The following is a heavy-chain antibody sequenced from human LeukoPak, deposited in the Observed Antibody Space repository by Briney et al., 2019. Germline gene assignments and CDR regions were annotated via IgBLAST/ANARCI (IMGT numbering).Heavy chain of an antibody. V-gene: IGHV3-7*05. Sequence: GGSLRLSCVASGFTFNNYWMNWVRQAPGKGLEWVAKVNQNGSEKFYVDSVKGRFTISRDNAKNSLYLQMNSLRAEDTAVYYCARYGGYPLFDYWGQGTLVTVSS. J-gene: IGHJ4*02. CDR3: ARYGGYPLFDY. CDR2: VNQNGSEK. D-gene: IGHD4-23*01. CDR1: GFTFNNYW.